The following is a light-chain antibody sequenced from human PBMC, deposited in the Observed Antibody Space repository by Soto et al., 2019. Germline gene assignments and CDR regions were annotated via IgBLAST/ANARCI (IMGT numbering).Light chain of an antibody. Sequence: DIQMTQSPSSLSASVGDRVTITCRASQSISSYLNWYQQKPGKAPKVLIYAAPSLQSGVPSRFSGSGSGTVFTLTISSLQPEDFATYYCQQSYDIPTFGPGTKVDIK. CDR2: AAP. CDR3: QQSYDIPT. CDR1: QSISSY. V-gene: IGKV1-39*01. J-gene: IGKJ3*01.